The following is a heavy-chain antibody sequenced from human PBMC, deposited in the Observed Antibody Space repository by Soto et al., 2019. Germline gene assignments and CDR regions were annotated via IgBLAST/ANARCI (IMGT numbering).Heavy chain of an antibody. D-gene: IGHD6-19*01. J-gene: IGHJ6*02. Sequence: GGSLRLSCAASGFTFSNYDMSWIRQAPGKGLEWVSDISSSGGTIYYADSVKGRFTISRDNAKNSLYLQMNSLRAEDPDVYYRARDGGTMDNLAVLVAIPPESRMDVWGQGTPVTVSS. CDR2: ISSSGGTI. CDR1: GFTFSNYD. CDR3: ARDGGTMDNLAVLVAIPPESRMDV. V-gene: IGHV3-11*01.